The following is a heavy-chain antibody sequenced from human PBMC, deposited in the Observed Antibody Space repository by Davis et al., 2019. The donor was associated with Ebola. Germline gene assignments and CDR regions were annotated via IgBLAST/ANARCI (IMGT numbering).Heavy chain of an antibody. Sequence: GESLKTPCAASGFTFSSNWMHWVRQAPGKGLAWVSRKNTDGSSTTYADSVKGRFTISRDNAKNTLYLQMNSLRSEDTNVFYCARMGLDNSVLRYYYGMDVWGQGTTVTVSS. CDR3: ARMGLDNSVLRYYYGMDV. V-gene: IGHV3-74*01. D-gene: IGHD5/OR15-5a*01. J-gene: IGHJ6*02. CDR2: KNTDGSST. CDR1: GFTFSSNW.